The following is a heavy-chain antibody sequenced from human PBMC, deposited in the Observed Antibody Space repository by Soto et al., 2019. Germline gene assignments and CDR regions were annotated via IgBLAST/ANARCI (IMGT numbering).Heavy chain of an antibody. CDR3: ARDSNWNYTPDWFDP. D-gene: IGHD1-7*01. V-gene: IGHV4-38-2*02. J-gene: IGHJ5*02. Sequence: SETLSLTCAVSGYSISSGYYGGWIRQPPGKGLEWIGSIYHSGSTYYNPSLKSRVTISVDTSKNQFSLKLSSVTAADTAVYYCARDSNWNYTPDWFDPWGQGTLVTVSS. CDR1: GYSISSGYY. CDR2: IYHSGST.